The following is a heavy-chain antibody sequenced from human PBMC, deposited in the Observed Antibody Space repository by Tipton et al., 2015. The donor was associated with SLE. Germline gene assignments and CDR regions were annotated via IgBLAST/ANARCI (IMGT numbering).Heavy chain of an antibody. CDR3: ARDRQAAGGVFFDY. CDR1: GASISSHY. Sequence: TLSLTCTVSGASISSHYWSWIRQHPGKGLEWIGYIYLSGITYYNPSLKSRVTISADTSKNQFSLRLTSVTAADTAVYYCARDRQAAGGVFFDYWGQGARVTVSS. J-gene: IGHJ4*02. CDR2: IYLSGIT. D-gene: IGHD6-13*01. V-gene: IGHV4-59*11.